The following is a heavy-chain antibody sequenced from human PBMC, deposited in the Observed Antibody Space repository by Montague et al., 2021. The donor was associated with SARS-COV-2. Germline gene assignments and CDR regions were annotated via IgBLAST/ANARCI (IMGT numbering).Heavy chain of an antibody. D-gene: IGHD2-2*01. J-gene: IGHJ6*02. V-gene: IGHV4-59*01. CDR2: ISYSGST. CDR1: GGSISSYY. CDR3: SNFRGTQLLSGTLYYGMDV. Sequence: SETLSLTCTVSGGSISSYYWSWIRQPPGRGPQWIGYISYSGSTNYNPSLKRRVTISVDTSKTHFTLWLSFGTAADTAAYFCSNFRGTQLLSGTLYYGMDVWGQGTTVTVSS.